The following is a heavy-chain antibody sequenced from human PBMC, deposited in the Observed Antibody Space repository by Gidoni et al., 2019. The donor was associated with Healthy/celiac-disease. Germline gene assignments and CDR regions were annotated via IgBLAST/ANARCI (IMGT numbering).Heavy chain of an antibody. CDR1: GYTFTRYA. CDR3: ARPDCSSTSCYVGDAFDI. D-gene: IGHD2-2*01. CDR2: INAGNGNT. J-gene: IGHJ3*02. V-gene: IGHV1-3*01. Sequence: QVQLVQSGAEVKKPGASVKVSCKASGYTFTRYAMHWVRQAPGQRLEWMGWINAGNGNTKYSQKFQGRVTITRDTSASTAYMELSSLRSEDTAVYYCARPDCSSTSCYVGDAFDIWGQGTMVTVSS.